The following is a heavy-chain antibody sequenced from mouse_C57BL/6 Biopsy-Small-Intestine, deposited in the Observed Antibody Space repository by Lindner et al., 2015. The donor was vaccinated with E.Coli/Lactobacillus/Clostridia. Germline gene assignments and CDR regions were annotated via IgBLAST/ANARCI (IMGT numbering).Heavy chain of an antibody. CDR3: ATYGNFAY. D-gene: IGHD2-1*01. J-gene: IGHJ3*01. Sequence: VQLQESGAELVRPGTSVRVSCKASGYAFSNYLIEWVKQRPGQGLEWIGMINPGSGGTDYNEKFKARATLTADKSSSTAYMHLTSLTSEDSAVYFCATYGNFAYWGQGTLVTVSA. CDR1: GYAFSNYL. V-gene: IGHV1-54*01. CDR2: INPGSGGT.